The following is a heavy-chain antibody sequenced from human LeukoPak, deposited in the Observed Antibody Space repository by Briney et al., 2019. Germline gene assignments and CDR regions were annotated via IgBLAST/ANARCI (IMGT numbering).Heavy chain of an antibody. J-gene: IGHJ3*02. V-gene: IGHV4-4*07. CDR3: ARQAEAYYYDSSGPPGI. D-gene: IGHD3-22*01. CDR1: GGSISSYY. CDR2: IYTSGST. Sequence: SETLSLTCTVSGGSISSYYWSWIRQPAGKGLEWIGRIYTSGSTNYNPSLKSRVTISVDTSKNQFSLKLSSVTAADTAVYYCARQAEAYYYDSSGPPGIWGQGTMVTVSS.